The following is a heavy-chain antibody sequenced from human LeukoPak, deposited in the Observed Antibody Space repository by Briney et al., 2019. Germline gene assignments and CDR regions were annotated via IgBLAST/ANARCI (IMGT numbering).Heavy chain of an antibody. CDR1: GGSISSSSYY. J-gene: IGHJ4*02. CDR2: IYYSGST. CDR3: ATSPYYYDSSGHISPTHYFDY. D-gene: IGHD3-22*01. V-gene: IGHV4-39*01. Sequence: SETLSLTCTVSGGSISSSSYYWGWIRQPPGKGLEWIGSIYYSGSTYYNPSLKSRVTISVDTSKNQFSLKLSSVTAADTAVYYCATSPYYYDSSGHISPTHYFDYWGQGTLVTVSS.